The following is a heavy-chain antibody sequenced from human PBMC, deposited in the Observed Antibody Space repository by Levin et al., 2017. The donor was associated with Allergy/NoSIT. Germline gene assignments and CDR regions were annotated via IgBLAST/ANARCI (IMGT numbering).Heavy chain of an antibody. J-gene: IGHJ4*02. Sequence: SETLSLTCTVSGGSISSYYWSWIRQPPGKGLEWIGYIYYSGSTNYNPSLKSRVTISVDTSKNQFSLKLSSVTAADTAVYYCASKSLTYYDILTGYYEEDYFDYWGQGTLVTVSS. V-gene: IGHV4-59*01. CDR2: IYYSGST. D-gene: IGHD3-9*01. CDR3: ASKSLTYYDILTGYYEEDYFDY. CDR1: GGSISSYY.